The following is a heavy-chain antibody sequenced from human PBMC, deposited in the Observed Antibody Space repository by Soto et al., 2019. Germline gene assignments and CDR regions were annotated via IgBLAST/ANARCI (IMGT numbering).Heavy chain of an antibody. Sequence: QLQLQESGSGLVKPSQTLSLTCAVSGGSISSGGYYWSWIRQPPGKGLEWIGYIYHSGSTYYNPSLKSRVTISVDRSKTQLSLKLSSVTAADTAVYYCAAGGGLPRYYWGQGTLVTVSS. CDR3: AAGGGLPRYY. J-gene: IGHJ4*02. D-gene: IGHD5-12*01. CDR1: GGSISSGGYY. V-gene: IGHV4-30-2*01. CDR2: IYHSGST.